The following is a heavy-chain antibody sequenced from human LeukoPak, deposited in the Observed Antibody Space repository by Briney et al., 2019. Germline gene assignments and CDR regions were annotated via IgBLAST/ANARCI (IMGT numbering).Heavy chain of an antibody. CDR2: INAGNGNT. D-gene: IGHD6-13*01. Sequence: GASVEVSCKASGYTFTSYAMHWVRQAPGQRLEWMGWINAGNGNTKYSQNFQGRVTITRDTSASTAYMELSSLRSEDTAVFYCARVGAAAGPYYFDYWGQGTLVTVSS. V-gene: IGHV1-3*01. CDR3: ARVGAAAGPYYFDY. CDR1: GYTFTSYA. J-gene: IGHJ4*02.